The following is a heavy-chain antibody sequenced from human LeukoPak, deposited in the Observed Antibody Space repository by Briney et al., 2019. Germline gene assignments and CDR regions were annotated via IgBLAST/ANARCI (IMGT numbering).Heavy chain of an antibody. J-gene: IGHJ4*02. CDR1: GFTFGDHA. D-gene: IGHD3-22*01. CDR2: IRSKAYGGTT. V-gene: IGHV3-49*04. CDR3: TRAYDSSGYFGDY. Sequence: GGSLRLFCTASGFTFGDHAMSWVRQAPGKGLEWVGFIRSKAYGGTTEYAASVKGRFTISRDDSKSIAYLQMNSLKTEDTAVYFCTRAYDSSGYFGDYWGQGTLVTVSS.